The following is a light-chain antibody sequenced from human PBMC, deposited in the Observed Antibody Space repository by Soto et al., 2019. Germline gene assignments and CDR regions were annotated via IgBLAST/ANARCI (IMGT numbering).Light chain of an antibody. J-gene: IGLJ1*01. CDR2: EVN. V-gene: IGLV2-8*01. Sequence: QSALTQPPSASGSPGQSVAISCTGTSSDVGGYNYVSWYQQHPGKAPNLMIYEVNKRPSGVPDRFSGSKSGNTASLTVSGRQAEDEADYYCSSYAGSRNVFGTGTKLTVL. CDR3: SSYAGSRNV. CDR1: SSDVGGYNY.